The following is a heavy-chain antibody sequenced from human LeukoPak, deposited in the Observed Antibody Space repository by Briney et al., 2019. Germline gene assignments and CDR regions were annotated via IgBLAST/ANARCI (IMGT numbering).Heavy chain of an antibody. D-gene: IGHD4-17*01. V-gene: IGHV4-59*08. Sequence: SETLSLTCTVSGVSISSYYWSWIRQPPGKGLEWIGYIYYSGSTNYNPSLKSRVTISVDTSKNQFSQKLSSVTAADAAVYYGARVDTVSTRGYWGQGTLVTVSS. CDR2: IYYSGST. J-gene: IGHJ4*02. CDR3: ARVDTVSTRGY. CDR1: GVSISSYY.